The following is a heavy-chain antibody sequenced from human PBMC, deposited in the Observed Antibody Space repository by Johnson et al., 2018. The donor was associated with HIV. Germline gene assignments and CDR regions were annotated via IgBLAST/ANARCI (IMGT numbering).Heavy chain of an antibody. CDR1: GFSFSSYA. V-gene: IGHV3-30*04. J-gene: IGHJ3*02. CDR3: AKDERQLGGWSHAFDI. D-gene: IGHD6-13*01. CDR2: VSYDGSER. Sequence: VQLVESGGGVVQPGRSLRLSCAASGFSFSSYAMHWVRQAPGKGLEWVAVVSYDGSERYYADSVKGRFTISRDNSKNTLFLQMNSLIDEDTAMYYCAKDERQLGGWSHAFDIWGRGTLVPVS.